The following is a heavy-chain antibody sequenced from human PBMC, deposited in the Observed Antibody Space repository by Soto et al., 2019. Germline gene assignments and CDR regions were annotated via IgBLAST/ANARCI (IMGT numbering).Heavy chain of an antibody. J-gene: IGHJ4*02. CDR2: IGEDERDK. D-gene: IGHD2-2*01. Sequence: EVQLVESGGGLAQRGGSLRLSCTTSGFIFSYSSMTWVRQAPGKGLAWVANIGEDERDKYSMDSAKGRFTISRDNAKNSLYLQMHSLRPEDTGVYYCVRGASCSDWGQGTLITVSS. CDR1: GFIFSYSS. V-gene: IGHV3-7*01. CDR3: VRGASCSD.